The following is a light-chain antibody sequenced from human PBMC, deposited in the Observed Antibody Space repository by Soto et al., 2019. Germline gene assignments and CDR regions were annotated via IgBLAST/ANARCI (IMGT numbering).Light chain of an antibody. CDR3: HQYVTSPLT. Sequence: EVVLRQSPGALSLTPGDGSTLSCRASETIKKNYLAWYQQQPGQAPRLLIYAASRRATGIPDRFSGSGSETDFTLTIGRLEPEDFAIFYCHQYVTSPLTFGGGTKVDIK. CDR1: ETIKKNY. V-gene: IGKV3-20*01. CDR2: AAS. J-gene: IGKJ4*01.